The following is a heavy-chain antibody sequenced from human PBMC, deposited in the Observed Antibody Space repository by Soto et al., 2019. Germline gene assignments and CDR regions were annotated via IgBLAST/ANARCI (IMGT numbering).Heavy chain of an antibody. CDR3: ARGGGYCSGGSCYGPRGWFDP. Sequence: SETLSLTCAVYGGSFSGYYWSWIRQPPGKGLEWIGEINDSGSTNYNPSLKSRVTISVDTSKNQFSLKLSSVTAADTAVYYCARGGGYCSGGSCYGPRGWFDPWGQGTLVTVSS. V-gene: IGHV4-34*01. J-gene: IGHJ5*02. CDR2: INDSGST. CDR1: GGSFSGYY. D-gene: IGHD2-15*01.